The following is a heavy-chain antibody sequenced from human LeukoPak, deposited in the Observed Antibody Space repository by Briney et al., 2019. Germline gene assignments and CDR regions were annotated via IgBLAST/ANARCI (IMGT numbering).Heavy chain of an antibody. Sequence: HPGGSLRLSCAVSGFTFSTYAMSWVRQAPGKGLEWVSAISPSAGTGTYYAESVKGRFTISRDNSKNTLYMQMNSLRAEDTAVYYCTRKRQGSSWAAEYFQDWGQGTLVTVSS. J-gene: IGHJ1*01. CDR1: GFTFSTYA. V-gene: IGHV3-23*01. D-gene: IGHD6-13*01. CDR2: ISPSAGTGT. CDR3: TRKRQGSSWAAEYFQD.